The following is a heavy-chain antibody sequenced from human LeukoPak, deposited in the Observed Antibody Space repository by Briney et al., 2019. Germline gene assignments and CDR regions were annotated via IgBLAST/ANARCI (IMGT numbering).Heavy chain of an antibody. D-gene: IGHD3-3*01. CDR3: ARSVTDCWSGYYTFRYFDY. CDR1: GYSISSGYY. Sequence: SETLSLTCAVSGYSISSGYYWGWIRQPPGKGLEWIGSIYHSGSTYYNPSLQSRVTISVDTSKNQFSLKLSSVTAADTAVYYCARSVTDCWSGYYTFRYFDYWGQGTLVTVSS. J-gene: IGHJ4*02. V-gene: IGHV4-38-2*01. CDR2: IYHSGST.